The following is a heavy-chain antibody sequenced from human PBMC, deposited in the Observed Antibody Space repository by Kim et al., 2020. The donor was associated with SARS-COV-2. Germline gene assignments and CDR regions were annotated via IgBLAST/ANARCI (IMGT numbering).Heavy chain of an antibody. V-gene: IGHV4-59*13. J-gene: IGHJ4*02. D-gene: IGHD4-17*01. Sequence: SETLSLTCTVSGGSISSYYWSWIRQPPGKGLEWIGYIYYSGSTNYNPSLKSRVTISVDTSKNQFSLKLSSVTAADTAVYYCARAHYGGNLRSRVFDYWGQGTLVTVSS. CDR2: IYYSGST. CDR3: ARAHYGGNLRSRVFDY. CDR1: GGSISSYY.